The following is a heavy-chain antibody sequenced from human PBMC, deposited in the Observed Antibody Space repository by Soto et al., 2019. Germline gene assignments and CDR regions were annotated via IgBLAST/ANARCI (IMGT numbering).Heavy chain of an antibody. CDR1: GGSISGSSYY. D-gene: IGHD3-3*01. J-gene: IGHJ3*02. V-gene: IGHV4-39*01. CDR2: IYYSGST. Sequence: SETLSLTCTVSGGSISGSSYYWGWIRQPPGKGLEWIGSIYYSGSTYYNPSLKSRVTISVDTSKNQFSLKLSPVTAADTAVYYCARHDAPNYDFWSGPTFYDAFDIWGQGTMVTVSS. CDR3: ARHDAPNYDFWSGPTFYDAFDI.